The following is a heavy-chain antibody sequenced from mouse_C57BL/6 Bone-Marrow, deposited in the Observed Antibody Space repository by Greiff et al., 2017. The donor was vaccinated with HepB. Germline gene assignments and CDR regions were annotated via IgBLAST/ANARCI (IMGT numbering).Heavy chain of an antibody. V-gene: IGHV1-82*01. D-gene: IGHD1-1*01. CDR1: GYAFSSSW. J-gene: IGHJ3*01. CDR3: ARPSYYYGSSWFAY. CDR2: IYPGDGDT. Sequence: VKVVESGPELVKPGASVKISCKASGYAFSSSWMNWVKQRPGKGLEWIGRIYPGDGDTNYNGKFKGKATLTADKSSSTAYMQLSSLTSEDSAVYFCARPSYYYGSSWFAYWGQGTLVTVSA.